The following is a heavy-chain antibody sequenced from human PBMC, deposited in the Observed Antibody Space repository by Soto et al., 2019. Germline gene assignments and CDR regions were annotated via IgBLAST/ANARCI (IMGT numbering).Heavy chain of an antibody. CDR1: GGSFSGYY. CDR3: ARGKISAYYYGSASYGYMDV. CDR2: INHRGST. V-gene: IGHV4-34*01. Sequence: QVQLQQWGAGLLKPSETLSLTCAVYGGSFSGYYWSWIRQPPGKGLEWIGEINHRGSTNYNPSFKSRVTISVDTSKNQFSLKLSSVTAADTAVYYCARGKISAYYYGSASYGYMDVWGKWTTVTVSS. J-gene: IGHJ6*03. D-gene: IGHD3-10*01.